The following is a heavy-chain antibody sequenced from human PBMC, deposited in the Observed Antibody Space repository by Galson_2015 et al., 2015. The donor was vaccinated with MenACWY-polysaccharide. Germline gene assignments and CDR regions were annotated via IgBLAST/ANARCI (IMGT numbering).Heavy chain of an antibody. CDR3: ARRPLIGYCSSTSCYGAFDY. CDR1: GGSFSGYY. Sequence: LTCAVYGGSFSGYYWSWIRQPPGKGLEWIGEINHSGSTNYNPSLKSRVTISVDTSKNQFSLKLSSVTAADTAVYYCARRPLIGYCSSTSCYGAFDYWGQGTLVTVSS. CDR2: INHSGST. V-gene: IGHV4-34*01. J-gene: IGHJ4*02. D-gene: IGHD2-2*01.